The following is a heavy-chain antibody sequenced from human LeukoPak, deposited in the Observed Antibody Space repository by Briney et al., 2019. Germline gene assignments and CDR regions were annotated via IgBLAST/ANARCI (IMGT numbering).Heavy chain of an antibody. CDR2: IYYGGNT. CDR1: GGSINSGDYY. J-gene: IGHJ5*02. V-gene: IGHV4-30-4*01. D-gene: IGHD4-17*01. CDR3: ARDALNDYDDHGWFDP. Sequence: SETLSLTCTVSGGSINSGDYYWSWIRQPPGKGLEWIGYIYYGGNTYYNPSLKSRVTISVDTSKKQFSLKLTSVTAADTAVYYCARDALNDYDDHGWFDPWGQGTLVTVSS.